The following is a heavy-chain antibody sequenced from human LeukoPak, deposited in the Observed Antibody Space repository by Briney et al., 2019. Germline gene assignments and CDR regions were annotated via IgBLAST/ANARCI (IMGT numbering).Heavy chain of an antibody. Sequence: RGESLLISCMCSGYSHTSYQIGWARQMPGKGLEWMGIIYPGDSDTRYSPSFQGQVTISADKSISTAYLQWSSLKASDTAMYYCARLIDSSPDYCGQASLATVSS. CDR3: ARLIDSSPDY. CDR1: GYSHTSYQ. CDR2: IYPGDSDT. J-gene: IGHJ4*02. V-gene: IGHV5-51*01. D-gene: IGHD6-19*01.